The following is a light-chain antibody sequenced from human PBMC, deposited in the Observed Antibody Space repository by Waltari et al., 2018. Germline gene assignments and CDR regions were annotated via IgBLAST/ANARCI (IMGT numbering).Light chain of an antibody. CDR2: ADS. CDR3: CSYAGSSTVK. CDR1: ITDVGSYKL. V-gene: IGLV2-23*01. Sequence: QSALTQPASVSGSPGQSITISCTGTITDVGSYKLVSWYQQHPGKPPRLMIYADSNRPSGSSNRFSGSKSGNTASLTISGLQAEDEAAYYCCSYAGSSTVKFGEGTYLTVL. J-gene: IGLJ2*01.